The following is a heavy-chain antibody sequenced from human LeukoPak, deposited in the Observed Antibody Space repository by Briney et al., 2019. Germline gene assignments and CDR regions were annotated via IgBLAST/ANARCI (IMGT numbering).Heavy chain of an antibody. Sequence: SQTLSLTCTVSGGSITSGGYYWSWIRQHPGKGLEWIGYIYYSGSTNYNPSLKSRVTISVDTSKNQFSLKLSSVTAADTAVYYCARSDGYSYGYYFDYWGQGTLVTVSS. D-gene: IGHD5-18*01. J-gene: IGHJ4*02. CDR1: GGSITSGGYY. V-gene: IGHV4-31*03. CDR3: ARSDGYSYGYYFDY. CDR2: IYYSGST.